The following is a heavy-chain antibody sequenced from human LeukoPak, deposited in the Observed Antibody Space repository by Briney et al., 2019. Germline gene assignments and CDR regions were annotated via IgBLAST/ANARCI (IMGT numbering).Heavy chain of an antibody. CDR1: GGSISSYY. J-gene: IGHJ6*03. D-gene: IGHD2-2*02. CDR3: ARGGLYCSSTSCYKGDEYYYYMDV. V-gene: IGHV4-4*07. Sequence: SETLSLTCTVSGGSISSYYWSWIRQPAGKGLEWIGRIYTSGSTNYNPSLKSRVTMSVDTSKNQFSLKLSPVTAADTAVYYCARGGLYCSSTSCYKGDEYYYYMDVWGKGTTVTVSS. CDR2: IYTSGST.